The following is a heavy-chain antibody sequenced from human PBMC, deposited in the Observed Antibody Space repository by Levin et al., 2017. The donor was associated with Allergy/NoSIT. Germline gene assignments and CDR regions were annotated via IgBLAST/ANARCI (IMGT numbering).Heavy chain of an antibody. CDR3: AKGGDMDV. Sequence: LSLTCEASGFTFRNYGMHWVRQAPGKGLEWVALLTSSSSHQFYADSVKGRFAVSRDNSKNILYLQINSLRLEDTAVYYCAKGGDMDVWGNGTTVTVSS. J-gene: IGHJ6*03. CDR2: LTSSSSHQ. V-gene: IGHV3-30*18. CDR1: GFTFRNYG.